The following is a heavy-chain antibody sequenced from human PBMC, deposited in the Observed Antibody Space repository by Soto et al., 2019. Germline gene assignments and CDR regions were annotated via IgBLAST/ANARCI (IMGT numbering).Heavy chain of an antibody. CDR2: IIPIFGTA. V-gene: IGHV1-69*01. D-gene: IGHD4-17*01. J-gene: IGHJ4*02. CDR1: GGTFSSYA. CDR3: AREGWGDYGTYYLDY. Sequence: QVQLVQSGAEVQKPGSSVKVSCTASGGTFSSYAISWVRQAPGQGLEWMGGIIPIFGTANYAQKFQGRVTITADESTSTAYMELSSLRSEDTAVYYCAREGWGDYGTYYLDYWGQGTLVTVSS.